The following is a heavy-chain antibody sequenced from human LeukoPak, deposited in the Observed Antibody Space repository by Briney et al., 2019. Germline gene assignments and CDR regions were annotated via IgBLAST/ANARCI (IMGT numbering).Heavy chain of an antibody. Sequence: PGGSLRLSCAASGFTFSSHGMNWVRQAPGKGLEWVSGISPSGGITYYTDSVKGRFTISRDNSKNTLYLQMNSLRAEDTALYYCAKDIAVAGKNWFDPWGQGTLVTVSS. V-gene: IGHV3-23*01. J-gene: IGHJ5*02. CDR1: GFTFSSHG. D-gene: IGHD6-19*01. CDR3: AKDIAVAGKNWFDP. CDR2: ISPSGGIT.